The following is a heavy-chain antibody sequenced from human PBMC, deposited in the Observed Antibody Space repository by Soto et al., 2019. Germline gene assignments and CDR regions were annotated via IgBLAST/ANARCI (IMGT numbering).Heavy chain of an antibody. D-gene: IGHD3-10*01. CDR1: GFTFSSYS. CDR3: ARDRGLTHVFDP. CDR2: ISSSSSYI. V-gene: IGHV3-21*01. J-gene: IGHJ5*02. Sequence: PGGSLRLSCAASGFTFSSYSMNWVRQAPGKGLEWVSSISSSSSYIYYADSVKGRFTISRDNAKNSLYLQMNSLRAEDTAVYYCARDRGLTHVFDPWGQGTLVTVSS.